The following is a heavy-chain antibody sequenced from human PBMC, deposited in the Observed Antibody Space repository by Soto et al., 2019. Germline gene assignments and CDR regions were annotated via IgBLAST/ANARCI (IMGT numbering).Heavy chain of an antibody. CDR1: GYTFTGYA. CDR2: INAGNGNT. V-gene: IGHV1-3*05. Sequence: QVQLVQSGAEEKKPGASVKVSCKASGYTFTGYAMHWVRQAPGQRLEWMGWINAGNGNTKYSQKFQARVTITRDTSASTAYMERSSLRSEDTAVYYCARAVAVPADFDYCGQGTLVTVSS. D-gene: IGHD6-19*01. CDR3: ARAVAVPADFDY. J-gene: IGHJ4*02.